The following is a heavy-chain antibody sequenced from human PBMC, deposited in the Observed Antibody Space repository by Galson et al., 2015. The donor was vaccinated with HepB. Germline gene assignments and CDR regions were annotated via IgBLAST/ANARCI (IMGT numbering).Heavy chain of an antibody. D-gene: IGHD5-24*01. J-gene: IGHJ6*02. V-gene: IGHV3-48*02. CDR1: GFTFSSYS. CDR3: AREEIYYYYYYGMDV. Sequence: SLRLSCAASGFTFSSYSMNWVRQAPGKGLEWVSYISSSSSTIYYADSVKGRFTISRDNAKNSLYLQMNSLRDEDTAVYYCAREEIYYYYYYGMDVWGQGTTVTVSS. CDR2: ISSSSSTI.